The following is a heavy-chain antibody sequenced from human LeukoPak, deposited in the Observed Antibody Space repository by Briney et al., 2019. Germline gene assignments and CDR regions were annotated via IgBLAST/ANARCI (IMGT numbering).Heavy chain of an antibody. CDR1: GYTFTGYY. CDR2: INPNSGGT. D-gene: IGHD5-12*01. CDR3: ARDGYSGYDSIQLWFCLDY. J-gene: IGHJ4*02. V-gene: IGHV1-2*02. Sequence: ASVKVSCKASGYTFTGYYMHWVRQAPGQGLEWMGWINPNSGGTNYAQKFQGRVTITRDTSISTAYMELSRLRSDDTAVYYCARDGYSGYDSIQLWFCLDYWGQGTLVTVSS.